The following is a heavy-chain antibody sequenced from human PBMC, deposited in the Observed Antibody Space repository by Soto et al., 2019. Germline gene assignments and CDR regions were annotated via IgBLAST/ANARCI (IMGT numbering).Heavy chain of an antibody. Sequence: QVQLQESGPGLVKPSQTLPLICTVSGDSMSTGGYYWTWIRQHPGKGLEWIGHIYTTGTTYYSPSLKSQVTMSIDKSSNRFSLNLSSVTAADTAVYYCSRGRGSTPLRDWGPGALVTVSS. CDR2: IYTTGTT. V-gene: IGHV4-31*02. CDR1: GDSMSTGGYY. CDR3: SRGRGSTPLRD. D-gene: IGHD6-13*01. J-gene: IGHJ4*02.